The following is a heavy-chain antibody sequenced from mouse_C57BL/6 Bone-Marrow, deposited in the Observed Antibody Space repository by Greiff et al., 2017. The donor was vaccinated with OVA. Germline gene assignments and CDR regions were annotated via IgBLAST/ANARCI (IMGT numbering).Heavy chain of an antibody. V-gene: IGHV5-12*01. J-gene: IGHJ4*01. CDR1: GFTFSDYY. Sequence: EVMLVESGGGLVQPGGSLTLSCAASGFTFSDYYMYWVRQTPEKRLEWVAYISNGGGSTYYPDTVKGRFTISRDNAKNTLSLQMIRLKSEDTAMYDCARYDYDLSMGYWGQGTSVTVAS. CDR3: ARYDYDLSMGY. D-gene: IGHD2-4*01. CDR2: ISNGGGST.